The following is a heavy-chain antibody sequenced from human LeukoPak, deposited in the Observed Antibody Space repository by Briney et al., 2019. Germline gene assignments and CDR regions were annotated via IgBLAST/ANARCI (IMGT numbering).Heavy chain of an antibody. D-gene: IGHD2-21*02. CDR1: GFTFGDYA. Sequence: GGSLRLSCTASGFTFGDYAMSWFRQAPGKGLEWVGFIRSKAYGGTTEYAASVKGRFTISRNDSKSIAYPQMNSLKTEDTAVYYCTRDPLKYCGGDCPDYWGQGTLVTVSS. V-gene: IGHV3-49*03. CDR3: TRDPLKYCGGDCPDY. CDR2: IRSKAYGGTT. J-gene: IGHJ4*02.